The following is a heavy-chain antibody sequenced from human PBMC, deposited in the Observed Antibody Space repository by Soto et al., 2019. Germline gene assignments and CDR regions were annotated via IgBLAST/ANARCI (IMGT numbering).Heavy chain of an antibody. V-gene: IGHV3-23*01. J-gene: IGHJ4*02. CDR3: AKNEGYSSGWYLD. D-gene: IGHD6-19*01. CDR1: GFTFSSYG. CDR2: ISGSGGST. Sequence: EVQQLESGGGLVQPGGSLRLSCAASGFTFSSYGMSWVRQAPGKGLEWVSDISGSGGSTYNADSVKSLFTISRDNSKNTLYLQMNSLRAEDTAVYYCAKNEGYSSGWYLDWGQGTLVTVSS.